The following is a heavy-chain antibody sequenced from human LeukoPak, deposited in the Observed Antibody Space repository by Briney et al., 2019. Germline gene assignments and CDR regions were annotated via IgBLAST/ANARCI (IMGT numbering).Heavy chain of an antibody. Sequence: GGSLRLSCAASGFTFNNYPMHWVRQAPGKGLEWVAVISYDGSNKYYADSVKGRFTISRNNSKNTLYLQMNSLRAEDTAVYYCARGGGNCLDYWGQGTLVAVSS. D-gene: IGHD3-16*01. J-gene: IGHJ4*02. CDR3: ARGGGNCLDY. CDR1: GFTFNNYP. V-gene: IGHV3-30-3*01. CDR2: ISYDGSNK.